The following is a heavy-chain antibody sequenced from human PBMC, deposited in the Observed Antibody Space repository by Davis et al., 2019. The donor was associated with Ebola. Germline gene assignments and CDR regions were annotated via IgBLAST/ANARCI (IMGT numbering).Heavy chain of an antibody. D-gene: IGHD6-19*01. J-gene: IGHJ3*01. Sequence: QDSCKASGYKFTRYWIGWVRHMPGRGLQWMGIIYHDDFETIYSPSFQGQITISADRSTATAYLQWRSLRASDTAIYYCALLPYRSSWNDGFDFWGQGTAVTVSS. CDR1: GYKFTRYW. CDR2: IYHDDFET. CDR3: ALLPYRSSWNDGFDF. V-gene: IGHV5-51*01.